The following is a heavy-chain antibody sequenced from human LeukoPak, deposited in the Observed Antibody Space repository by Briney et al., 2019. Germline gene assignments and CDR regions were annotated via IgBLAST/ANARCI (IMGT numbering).Heavy chain of an antibody. CDR3: ARLHYDSSGYLYYFDY. CDR1: GGSISSSSYY. CDR2: IYYSGST. J-gene: IGHJ4*02. D-gene: IGHD3-22*01. Sequence: SETLSLTCTVSGGSISSSSYYWGWIRQPPGKGLEWIGGIYYSGSTYYNPSLKSRVTISVDTSKNQFSLKLSSVTAADTAVYYCARLHYDSSGYLYYFDYWGQGTLVTVSS. V-gene: IGHV4-39*01.